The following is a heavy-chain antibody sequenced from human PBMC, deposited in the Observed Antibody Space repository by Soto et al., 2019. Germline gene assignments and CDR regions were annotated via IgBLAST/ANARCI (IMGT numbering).Heavy chain of an antibody. CDR1: GFTFSTYA. D-gene: IGHD2-15*01. V-gene: IGHV3-23*01. Sequence: PGGSLRLSCAASGFTFSTYAMSWVRQAPGKGLDWVSIISATDGSSYYADSVKGRFTISRDNSKNSLYLQMNSLRAEDTAVYYCAKGYCGSGSCSSHWYFDLWGRGTLVTVSS. CDR2: ISATDGSS. J-gene: IGHJ2*01. CDR3: AKGYCGSGSCSSHWYFDL.